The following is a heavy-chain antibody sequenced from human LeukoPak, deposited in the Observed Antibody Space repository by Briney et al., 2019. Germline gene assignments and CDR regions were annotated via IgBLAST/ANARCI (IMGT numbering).Heavy chain of an antibody. CDR2: ISGSGGST. J-gene: IGHJ3*02. D-gene: IGHD3-10*01. Sequence: GGSLRLSCAASGFTFSSYAMSWVRQAPGKGLEWVSAISGSGGSTYYADSVKGRFTISRDNSKNTLYLQMNSLRAEDTAVYYCAKEPILWFGESPDAFDIWGQGTMVTVSS. CDR3: AKEPILWFGESPDAFDI. V-gene: IGHV3-23*01. CDR1: GFTFSSYA.